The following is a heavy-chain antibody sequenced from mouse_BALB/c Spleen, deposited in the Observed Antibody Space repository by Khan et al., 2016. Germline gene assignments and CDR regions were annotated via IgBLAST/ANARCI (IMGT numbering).Heavy chain of an antibody. CDR3: ARVLYYDPGLFAY. V-gene: IGHV2-6-7*01. D-gene: IGHD2-4*01. CDR1: GFSLTGYG. J-gene: IGHJ3*01. CDR2: IWGDGST. Sequence: QVQLKESGPGLVAPSQSLSITCTVSGFSLTGYGVNWVRQPPGKGLEWLGMIWGDGSTDYNSALKSRLSISKDNSKRPVFLKMNSLQTDDTAGYYCARVLYYDPGLFAYWGQGTLVTVSA.